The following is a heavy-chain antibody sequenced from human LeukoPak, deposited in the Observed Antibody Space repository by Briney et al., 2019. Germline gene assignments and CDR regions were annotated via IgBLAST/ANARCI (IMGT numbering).Heavy chain of an antibody. Sequence: GGSLRLSCAASGITFNSYTMNWVRQAPGKGLEWVSSISSSSSYIYYAASVKGRFTIARDNAKNSLYLQMNRLRAEDTAVYYCARDNFWSGYDPGTTERWGQGTLVTVSS. D-gene: IGHD3-3*01. CDR2: ISSSSSYI. V-gene: IGHV3-21*01. CDR3: ARDNFWSGYDPGTTER. CDR1: GITFNSYT. J-gene: IGHJ4*02.